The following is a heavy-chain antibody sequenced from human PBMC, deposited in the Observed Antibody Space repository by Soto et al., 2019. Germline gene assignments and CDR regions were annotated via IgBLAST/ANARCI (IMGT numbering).Heavy chain of an antibody. J-gene: IGHJ4*02. CDR2: IYYSGTT. CDR1: GGSISSEGYY. D-gene: IGHD5-18*01. V-gene: IGHV4-31*03. Sequence: PSETLSLTCTVSGGSISSEGYYWSWFRQLPGKGLEWIGDIYYSGTTYHNPSLRRRLTISGDASKNQFSLKLSSVTAADTALYYCARGRGYSYGPYYFDYWGQGALVTVSS. CDR3: ARGRGYSYGPYYFDY.